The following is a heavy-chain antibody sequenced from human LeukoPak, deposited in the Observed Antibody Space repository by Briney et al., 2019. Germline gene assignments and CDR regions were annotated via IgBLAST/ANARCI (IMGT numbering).Heavy chain of an antibody. D-gene: IGHD2-2*01. CDR1: GGSISDYY. CDR2: IYYSGST. V-gene: IGHV4-59*01. CDR3: ARNRPAARVYYYYYMDV. Sequence: SETLSLTCTVSGGSISDYYWSWIRQPPGKGLEWIGYIYYSGSTNYNPSLKSRVTISVDTSKNQFSLKLSSVTAADTAVYYCARNRPAARVYYYYYMDVWGKGTTVTVPS. J-gene: IGHJ6*03.